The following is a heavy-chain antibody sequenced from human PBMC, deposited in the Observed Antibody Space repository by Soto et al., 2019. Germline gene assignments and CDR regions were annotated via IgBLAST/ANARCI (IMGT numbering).Heavy chain of an antibody. Sequence: QVQLVQSGAEVKKPGSSVKVSCKASGATFSSYAIRWVRQAPGQGLEWMGGIIPSFGTANYAQKFQCRVTITADESTSTAYLELSSLRSEDTAVYYCARGSSSPGWVFGYSGQGPLLTAS. J-gene: IGHJ4*02. CDR1: GATFSSYA. V-gene: IGHV1-69*01. CDR2: IIPSFGTA. CDR3: ARGSSSPGWVFGY. D-gene: IGHD6-13*01.